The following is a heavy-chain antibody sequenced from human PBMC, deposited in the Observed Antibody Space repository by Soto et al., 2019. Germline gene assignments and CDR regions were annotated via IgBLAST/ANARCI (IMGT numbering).Heavy chain of an antibody. CDR3: AGDYHRLWFGELLYGMDV. Sequence: GGSLRLSCAASGFTFSSYAMHWVRQAPGKGLEWVAVISYDGSNKYYADSVKGRFTISRDNSKNTLYLQMNSLRAEDTAVYYCAGDYHRLWFGELLYGMDVWGQGTTVTVYS. J-gene: IGHJ6*02. CDR1: GFTFSSYA. CDR2: ISYDGSNK. D-gene: IGHD3-10*01. V-gene: IGHV3-30-3*01.